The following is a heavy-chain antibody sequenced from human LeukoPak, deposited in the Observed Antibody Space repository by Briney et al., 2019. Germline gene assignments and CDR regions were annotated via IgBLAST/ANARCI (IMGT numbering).Heavy chain of an antibody. CDR1: GFTFSSYA. CDR2: ISGSGGST. CDR3: ATETVTGPHSSPES. J-gene: IGHJ5*02. D-gene: IGHD6-13*01. V-gene: IGHV3-23*01. Sequence: GGSLRLSCAASGFTFSSYAMSWVRQAPGKGLGWVSAISGSGGSTYYADSVKGRFTISRDNSKNTLYLQMNSLRAEDTAVYYCATETVTGPHSSPESWGQGTLVTVSS.